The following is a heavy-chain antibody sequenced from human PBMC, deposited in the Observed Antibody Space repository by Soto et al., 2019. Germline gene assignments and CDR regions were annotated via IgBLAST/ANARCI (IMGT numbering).Heavy chain of an antibody. V-gene: IGHV4-34*01. CDR2: INHSGST. J-gene: IGHJ6*02. CDR1: GGSFSGYY. D-gene: IGHD2-2*01. Sequence: SETLSLTCAVYGGSFSGYYWSWIRQPPGKGLEWIGEINHSGSTNYNPSLKSRVTISVDTSKNQFSLKLSSVTAADTAVYYCARPRNQLLSYMDVWGQGTTVTVSS. CDR3: ARPRNQLLSYMDV.